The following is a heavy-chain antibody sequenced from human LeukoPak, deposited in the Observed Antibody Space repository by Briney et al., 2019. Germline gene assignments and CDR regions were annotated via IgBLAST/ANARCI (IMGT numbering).Heavy chain of an antibody. J-gene: IGHJ5*02. CDR1: GGSFSGYY. D-gene: IGHD7-27*01. V-gene: IGHV4-34*01. CDR2: INHSGST. Sequence: PSETLSLTCAVYGGSFSGYYWSWIRQPPGKGLEWIGKINHSGSTNYNPSLKSRVTISVDTSKNQFSLKLSSATAADTAVYYCASRPGWFGPWGQGTLVTVSS. CDR3: ASRPGWFGP.